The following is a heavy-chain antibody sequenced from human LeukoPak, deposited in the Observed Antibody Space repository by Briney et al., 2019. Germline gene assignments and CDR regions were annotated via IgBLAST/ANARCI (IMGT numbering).Heavy chain of an antibody. V-gene: IGHV3-74*01. D-gene: IGHD1-26*01. CDR3: ARDPRRYSGSYGSAFDI. Sequence: PGGSLRLSCAASGFTFSSYWMHWVRQAPGKGLVWVPRINSDGSSTSYADSVKGRFTISRDNAKNTLYLQMNSLRAEDTAVYYCARDPRRYSGSYGSAFDIWGQGTMVTVSS. CDR2: INSDGSST. CDR1: GFTFSSYW. J-gene: IGHJ3*02.